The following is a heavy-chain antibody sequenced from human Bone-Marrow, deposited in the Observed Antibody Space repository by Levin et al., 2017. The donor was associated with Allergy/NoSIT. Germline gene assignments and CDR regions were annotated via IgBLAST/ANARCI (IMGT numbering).Heavy chain of an antibody. J-gene: IGHJ4*02. D-gene: IGHD2-15*01. CDR1: GYTFTGYY. V-gene: IGHV1-2*02. CDR3: ALTDIVVVVAAEPPGAPLDY. Sequence: GESLKISCKASGYTFTGYYMHWVRQAPGQGLEWMGWINPNSGGTNYAQKFQGRVTMTRDTSISTAYMELSRLRSDDTAVYYCALTDIVVVVAAEPPGAPLDYWGQGTLVTVSS. CDR2: INPNSGGT.